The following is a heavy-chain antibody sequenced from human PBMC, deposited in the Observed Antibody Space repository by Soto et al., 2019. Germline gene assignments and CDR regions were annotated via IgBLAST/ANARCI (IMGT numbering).Heavy chain of an antibody. Sequence: PSETLSLTCAVYGGSFSGYYWSWIRQHPGKGLEWIGYIYYSGSTYYNPSLKSRVTISVDTSKNQFSLKLSSVTAADTAVYYCARDRTYYESSGKNDAFDIWGQGTMVTVSS. CDR3: ARDRTYYESSGKNDAFDI. CDR1: GGSFSGYY. CDR2: IYYSGST. J-gene: IGHJ3*02. D-gene: IGHD3-22*01. V-gene: IGHV4-31*11.